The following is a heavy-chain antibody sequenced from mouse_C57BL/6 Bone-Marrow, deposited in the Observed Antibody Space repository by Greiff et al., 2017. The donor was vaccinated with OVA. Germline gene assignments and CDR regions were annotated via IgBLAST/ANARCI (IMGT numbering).Heavy chain of an antibody. CDR3: ARDRDRWLLYWYFDV. CDR2: ISDGGSYT. J-gene: IGHJ1*03. V-gene: IGHV5-4*01. Sequence: EVKLVESGGGLVKPGGSLKLSCAASGFTFSSYAMSWVRQTPEKRLEWVATISDGGSYTYYPDNVKGRFTISRDNAKNNLYLQMSHLKSEDTAMYYCARDRDRWLLYWYFDVWGTGTTVTVSS. D-gene: IGHD2-3*01. CDR1: GFTFSSYA.